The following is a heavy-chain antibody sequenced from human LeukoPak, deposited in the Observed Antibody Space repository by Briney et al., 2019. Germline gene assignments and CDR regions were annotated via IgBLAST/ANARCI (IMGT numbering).Heavy chain of an antibody. Sequence: ASETLSLTCTVSGGSISSYYWSWIRQPAGKGLEWIGRIHTSGSTNYSPSLKSRVTMSVDTSKNQFSLKLSSVTAADTAVYYCARDRGLSSGFPGDAFDIWGQGTMVTVSS. J-gene: IGHJ3*02. CDR1: GGSISSYY. CDR2: IHTSGST. CDR3: ARDRGLSSGFPGDAFDI. V-gene: IGHV4-4*07. D-gene: IGHD3-22*01.